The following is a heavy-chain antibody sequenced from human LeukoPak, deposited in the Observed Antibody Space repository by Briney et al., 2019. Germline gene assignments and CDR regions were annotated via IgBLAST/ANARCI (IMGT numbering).Heavy chain of an antibody. CDR3: ARAFGVTTHFDY. Sequence: QPGGSLRLSCAASGFTFSSYAMHWVRQAPGKGLEWVAVISYDGSNKYYADSVKGRFTISRDNSKNTLYLQMNSLRAEDTAVYYCARAFGVTTHFDYWGQGTLVTVSS. V-gene: IGHV3-30*14. CDR1: GFTFSSYA. J-gene: IGHJ4*02. D-gene: IGHD4-17*01. CDR2: ISYDGSNK.